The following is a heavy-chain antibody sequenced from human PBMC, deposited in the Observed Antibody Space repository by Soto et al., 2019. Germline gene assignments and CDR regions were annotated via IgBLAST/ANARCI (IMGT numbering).Heavy chain of an antibody. CDR1: GYTFTSYY. D-gene: IGHD4-17*01. Sequence: ASVKVSCKASGYTFTSYYMHWVRQAPGQGLEWMGIINPSGGSTSYAQKFQGRVTMTRDTSTSTVYMELSSLRSEDTAVYYCARERKLTTVTTTYYYYGMDVWGQGTTVTVSS. J-gene: IGHJ6*02. V-gene: IGHV1-46*01. CDR3: ARERKLTTVTTTYYYYGMDV. CDR2: INPSGGST.